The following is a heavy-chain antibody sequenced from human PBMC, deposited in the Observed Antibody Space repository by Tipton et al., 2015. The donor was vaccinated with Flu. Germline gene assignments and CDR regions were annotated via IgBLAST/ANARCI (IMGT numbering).Heavy chain of an antibody. CDR1: GFTFDDFT. Sequence: SLRLSCTAPGFTFDDFTMHWVRQAPGKGLEWISYISSSSSTIYYANSVKGRFTISRDNAENSLYLQMNSLRDEDTAVYYCARGEDFEMATVSFDFWGQGTLVTVSS. CDR3: ARGEDFEMATVSFDF. J-gene: IGHJ4*02. CDR2: ISSSSSTI. D-gene: IGHD5-24*01. V-gene: IGHV3-48*02.